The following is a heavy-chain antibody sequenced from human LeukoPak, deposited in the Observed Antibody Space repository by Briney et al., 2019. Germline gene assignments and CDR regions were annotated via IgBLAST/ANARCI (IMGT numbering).Heavy chain of an antibody. Sequence: ASVKVSCKASGGTFSSYTISWVRQAPGQGLEWMGGIIPIFGTANYAQKFQGRVTITADESTSTAYMELRSLRSDDTAVYYCARDYGDYYFDYWGQGTLVTVSS. CDR1: GGTFSSYT. CDR2: IIPIFGTA. D-gene: IGHD4-17*01. J-gene: IGHJ4*02. CDR3: ARDYGDYYFDY. V-gene: IGHV1-69*13.